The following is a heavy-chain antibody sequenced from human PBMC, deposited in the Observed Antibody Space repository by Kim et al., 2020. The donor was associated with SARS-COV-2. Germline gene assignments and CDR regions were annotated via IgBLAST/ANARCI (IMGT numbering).Heavy chain of an antibody. Sequence: ASVKVSCNVSGYTLTELSMHWVRQAPGKGLEWMGGFDPEDGETIYAQKFQGRVTMTEDTSTDTAYMELSSLRSEDTAVYYCATVVVVVGDYNWFDPWGQGTLVTVSS. CDR2: FDPEDGET. V-gene: IGHV1-24*01. J-gene: IGHJ5*02. CDR1: GYTLTELS. D-gene: IGHD2-15*01. CDR3: ATVVVVVGDYNWFDP.